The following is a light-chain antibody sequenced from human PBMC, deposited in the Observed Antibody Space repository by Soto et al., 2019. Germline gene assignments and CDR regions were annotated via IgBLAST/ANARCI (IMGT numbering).Light chain of an antibody. CDR2: DVS. J-gene: IGLJ1*01. CDR3: KSYIDSSTFV. Sequence: QSALTQPASVSGSPGQSITISCTGTSSDIGGYTYVSWYQQYPGKAPKLLIYDVSNRPSGVSNRFSGSKSGNTASLTISGLQAEDEADYYCKSYIDSSTFVFGSGTKLTVL. CDR1: SSDIGGYTY. V-gene: IGLV2-14*03.